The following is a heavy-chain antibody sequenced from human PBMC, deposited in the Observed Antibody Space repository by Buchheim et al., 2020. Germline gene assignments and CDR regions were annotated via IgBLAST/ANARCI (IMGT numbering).Heavy chain of an antibody. D-gene: IGHD6-6*01. CDR1: GYTFTGYY. Sequence: QVQLVQSGAEVKKPGASVKVSCKASGYTFTGYYMHWVRQAPGQGLEWMGWINPNSGSTNYAQKFQGRVTMTRDTSISTAYMKLIRHRSDETAVYYCTRSSIAAHPNYYYYGMDVWGQGTT. CDR3: TRSSIAAHPNYYYYGMDV. CDR2: INPNSGST. J-gene: IGHJ6*02. V-gene: IGHV1-2*02.